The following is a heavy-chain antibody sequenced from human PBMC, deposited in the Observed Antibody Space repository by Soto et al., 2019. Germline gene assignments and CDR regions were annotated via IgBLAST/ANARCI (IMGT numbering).Heavy chain of an antibody. J-gene: IGHJ4*02. CDR2: MNPNSGNT. V-gene: IGHV1-8*01. Sequence: ASVKVSCKASGYTFTSYDINWVRQATGQGLEWMGWMNPNSGNTGYAQKFQGRVTMTRNTSISTAYMELSSLRSEDTAVYYRARVITTYYDILTGYRPLGYWGQGTLVTVSS. CDR1: GYTFTSYD. CDR3: ARVITTYYDILTGYRPLGY. D-gene: IGHD3-9*01.